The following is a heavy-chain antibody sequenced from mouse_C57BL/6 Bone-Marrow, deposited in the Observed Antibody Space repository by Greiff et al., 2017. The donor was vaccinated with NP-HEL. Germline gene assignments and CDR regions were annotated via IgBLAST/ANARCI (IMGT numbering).Heavy chain of an antibody. J-gene: IGHJ2*01. V-gene: IGHV14-4*01. Sequence: EVQLQQSGAELVRPGASVKLSCTASGFNIKDDHMHWVKQRPEPGLEWIGWIAPEHGDTEYVSKFQGKATITADTSSNTADLQLSSLTSEDTAVYYCTTGYSLYWGQGTTLTVSS. CDR1: GFNIKDDH. D-gene: IGHD6-1*01. CDR2: IAPEHGDT. CDR3: TTGYSLY.